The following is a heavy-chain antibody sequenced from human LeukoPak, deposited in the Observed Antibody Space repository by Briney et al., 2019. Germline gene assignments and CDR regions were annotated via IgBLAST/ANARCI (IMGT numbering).Heavy chain of an antibody. J-gene: IGHJ2*01. CDR1: GFTFSSYA. Sequence: PGGSLRLSCAASGFTFSSYAMSWVRQAPGEGLEWVSAISGSGGSTYYADSVKGRFTISRDNSKNTLYLQMNSLRAEDTAVYYCAKDPHYYDSSGYYEYFDLWGRGTLVTVSS. D-gene: IGHD3-22*01. V-gene: IGHV3-23*01. CDR2: ISGSGGST. CDR3: AKDPHYYDSSGYYEYFDL.